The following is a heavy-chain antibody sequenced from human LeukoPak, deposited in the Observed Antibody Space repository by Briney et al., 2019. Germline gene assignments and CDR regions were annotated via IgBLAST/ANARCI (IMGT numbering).Heavy chain of an antibody. J-gene: IGHJ4*02. CDR1: GGSISGGGYS. Sequence: PSQTLSLTCTVSGGSISGGGYSWSWIRQPPGKGLEWIGYIYHSGSTYYNPSLKSRVTISVDRSKNQFSLKLSSVTAADTAVYYCASTFLPASHDYGGNPFDFWGQGTLVTVSS. CDR2: IYHSGST. CDR3: ASTFLPASHDYGGNPFDF. V-gene: IGHV4-30-2*01. D-gene: IGHD4-23*01.